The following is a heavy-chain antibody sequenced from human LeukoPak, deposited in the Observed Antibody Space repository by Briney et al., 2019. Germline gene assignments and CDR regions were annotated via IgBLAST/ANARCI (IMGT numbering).Heavy chain of an antibody. CDR1: GFTFSDYY. CDR3: ARDPEHIVVVTARPYYFDY. D-gene: IGHD2-21*02. Sequence: GGSLRLSCAASGFTFSDYYMSWIRQAPGKGLEWVSYISSSSSTIYYADSVKGRFTISRDNAKNSLYLQMNSLRAEDTAVYYCARDPEHIVVVTARPYYFDYWGQGTLVTVSS. V-gene: IGHV3-11*04. CDR2: ISSSSSTI. J-gene: IGHJ4*02.